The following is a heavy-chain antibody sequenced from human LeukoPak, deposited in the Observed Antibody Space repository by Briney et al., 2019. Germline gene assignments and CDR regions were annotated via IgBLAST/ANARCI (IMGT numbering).Heavy chain of an antibody. J-gene: IGHJ4*02. Sequence: PSETLSLTCAVYGGSFSGYYWSWLRQPPGKGLEWIGEINHSGSTNYNPPLKSRVTISVDTSKNQFSLKLSSVTAADTAVYYCARIDYDILTGYFDYWGQGTLVTVSS. V-gene: IGHV4-34*01. CDR2: INHSGST. D-gene: IGHD3-9*01. CDR1: GGSFSGYY. CDR3: ARIDYDILTGYFDY.